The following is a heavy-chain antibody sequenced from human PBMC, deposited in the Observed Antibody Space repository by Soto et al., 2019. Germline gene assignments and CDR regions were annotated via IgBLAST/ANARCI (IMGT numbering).Heavy chain of an antibody. J-gene: IGHJ4*02. Sequence: SETLSLTCAVYGGSFSGYYWSWIRQPPGKGLEWIGEINHSGSTNYNPSLKSRVTISVDTSKNQFSLKLSSVTAADTAVYYCASSLHFDWLVFDYWGQGTLVTVSS. CDR1: GGSFSGYY. V-gene: IGHV4-34*01. CDR2: INHSGST. D-gene: IGHD3-9*01. CDR3: ASSLHFDWLVFDY.